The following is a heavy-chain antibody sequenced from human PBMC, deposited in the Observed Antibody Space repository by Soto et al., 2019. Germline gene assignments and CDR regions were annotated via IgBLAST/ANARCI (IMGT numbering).Heavy chain of an antibody. D-gene: IGHD3-22*01. CDR3: ARSVLSEVVVINWFDP. V-gene: IGHV4-31*03. CDR2: IYYSGST. Sequence: SETLSLTCTVSGGSISSGGYYWSWIRQHPGKGLEWIGYIYYSGSTYYNPSLKSRVTISVDTSKNQFSLKLSSVTAADTAVYYCARSVLSEVVVINWFDPWGQGTLVTVSS. CDR1: GGSISSGGYY. J-gene: IGHJ5*02.